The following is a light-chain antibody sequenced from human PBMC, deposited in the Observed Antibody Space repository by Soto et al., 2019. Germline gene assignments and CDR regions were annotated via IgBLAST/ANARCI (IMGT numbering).Light chain of an antibody. CDR1: QSISNW. V-gene: IGKV1-5*03. CDR2: KTS. Sequence: DIQMTPSPCTLSASLGDRATITCRASQSISNWLAWYQQKPGKAPKLLIYKTSSLESGVPSRFSGSGSGTEFTLTISSLQPDDFATYYCQQYNGYPWTFGQGTKVDIK. CDR3: QQYNGYPWT. J-gene: IGKJ1*01.